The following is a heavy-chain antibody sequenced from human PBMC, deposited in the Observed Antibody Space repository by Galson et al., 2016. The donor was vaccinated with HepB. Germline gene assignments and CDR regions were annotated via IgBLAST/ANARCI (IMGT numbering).Heavy chain of an antibody. Sequence: SLRLSCAASGFTFSGSAMHWVRQASGKGLEWVGRIRSKANSYATAYAASVEGRFTISRDDSKNTAYLQMNSLKTEDTAVYYCTSYGDYERYYYYGMDVWGQGTTVTVSS. V-gene: IGHV3-73*01. CDR2: IRSKANSYAT. CDR3: TSYGDYERYYYYGMDV. D-gene: IGHD4-17*01. CDR1: GFTFSGSA. J-gene: IGHJ6*02.